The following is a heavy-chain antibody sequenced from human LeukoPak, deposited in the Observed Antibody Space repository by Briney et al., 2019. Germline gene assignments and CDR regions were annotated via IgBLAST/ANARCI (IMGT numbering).Heavy chain of an antibody. CDR1: GYSFTSYW. J-gene: IGHJ4*02. Sequence: RGESLQISCKGSGYSFTSYWIGWVRPLPGKGLEWMGIIYPGDSDTRYSPSFQGQVTISADKSISTAYLQWSSLKASDTAMYYCARQKGHGDYKIDYWGQGTLVTVSS. V-gene: IGHV5-51*01. CDR3: ARQKGHGDYKIDY. CDR2: IYPGDSDT. D-gene: IGHD4-17*01.